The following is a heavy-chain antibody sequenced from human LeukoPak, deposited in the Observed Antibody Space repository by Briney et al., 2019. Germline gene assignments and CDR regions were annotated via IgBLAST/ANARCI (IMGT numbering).Heavy chain of an antibody. V-gene: IGHV3-21*01. D-gene: IGHD6-19*01. Sequence: GGSLRLSCAASGFTFSAYTIKWVRQAPGKGLEWVSSISSGSTYIHYAESVRGRFTISRDNAKNSLYLQMNSLRAEDAAVYYCARDNSGWYDYWGQGTLVTVSS. CDR3: ARDNSGWYDY. J-gene: IGHJ4*02. CDR2: ISSGSTYI. CDR1: GFTFSAYT.